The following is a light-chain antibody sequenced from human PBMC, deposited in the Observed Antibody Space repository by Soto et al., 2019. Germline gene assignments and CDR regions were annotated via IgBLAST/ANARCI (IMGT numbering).Light chain of an antibody. V-gene: IGKV3-20*01. CDR2: GAS. CDR1: QSVSSSY. Sequence: ELVLTQSPGTLSLSPGERATLSCRASQSVSSSYLAWYQQKPGQAPRLLIYGASSRATGTPDRFSGSGSGTDFTLTISRLEPEDFAVYYCQQYNNWPPWTFGQGTKVDIK. CDR3: QQYNNWPPWT. J-gene: IGKJ1*01.